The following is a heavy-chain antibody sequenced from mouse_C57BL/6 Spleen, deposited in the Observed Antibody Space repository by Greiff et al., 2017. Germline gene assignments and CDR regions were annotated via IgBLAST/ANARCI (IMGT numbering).Heavy chain of an antibody. Sequence: VQLQQSGPELVKPGASVKISCKASGYTFTDYYMNWVKQSHGKSLEWIGDINPNNGGTSYNQKFKGKATLTVDKSSSTAYMELRSLTSEDSAVYYCARRRGAYYSNSAWFAYWGQGTLVTVSA. J-gene: IGHJ3*01. CDR3: ARRRGAYYSNSAWFAY. CDR2: INPNNGGT. CDR1: GYTFTDYY. D-gene: IGHD2-5*01. V-gene: IGHV1-26*01.